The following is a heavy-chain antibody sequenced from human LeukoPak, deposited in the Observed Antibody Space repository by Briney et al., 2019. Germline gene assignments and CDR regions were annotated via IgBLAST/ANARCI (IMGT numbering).Heavy chain of an antibody. CDR2: INAGNGNT. CDR3: ARDCSSTSCYIAFDI. D-gene: IGHD2-2*02. V-gene: IGHV1-3*01. CDR1: GYTFTSYA. J-gene: IGHJ3*02. Sequence: GASVKVSCKASGYTFTSYAMHWVRQAPGQRLERMGWINAGNGNTKYSQTFQGRVTITRDTSASTAYMELSSLRSEDTAVYFCARDCSSTSCYIAFDIWGQGTMVTVSS.